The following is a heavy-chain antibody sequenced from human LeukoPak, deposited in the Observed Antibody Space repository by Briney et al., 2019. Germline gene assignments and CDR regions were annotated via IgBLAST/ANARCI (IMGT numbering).Heavy chain of an antibody. D-gene: IGHD6-19*01. Sequence: GGSLRLSCAASGFTFSSYGMHWVRQAPGKGLGWVAVISYDGSNKYYADSVKGRFTISRDNSKNTLYLQMNSLRAEDTAVYYCAKDHSSGWETRLDYWGQGTLVTVSS. V-gene: IGHV3-30*18. J-gene: IGHJ4*02. CDR3: AKDHSSGWETRLDY. CDR1: GFTFSSYG. CDR2: ISYDGSNK.